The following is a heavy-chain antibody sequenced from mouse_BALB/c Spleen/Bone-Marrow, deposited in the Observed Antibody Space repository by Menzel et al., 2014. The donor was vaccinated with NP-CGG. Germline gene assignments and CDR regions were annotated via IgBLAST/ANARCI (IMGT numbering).Heavy chain of an antibody. CDR2: IAPGSGST. J-gene: IGHJ2*01. CDR3: ARGGLHYFDY. D-gene: IGHD3-3*01. V-gene: IGHV1S41*01. Sequence: DLVKPGASVKLSCKASGYTFTSYCINWIKQRPGQGLEWIGRIAPGSGSTYYNEMFKGKATLIVDTSSSTAYIQLSSLSSEDSAVYFCARGGLHYFDYWGQGTTLTVSS. CDR1: GYTFTSYC.